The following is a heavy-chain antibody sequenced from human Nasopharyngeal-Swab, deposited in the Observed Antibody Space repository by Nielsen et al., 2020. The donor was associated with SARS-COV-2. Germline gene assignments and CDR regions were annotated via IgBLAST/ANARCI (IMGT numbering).Heavy chain of an antibody. V-gene: IGHV3-7*01. CDR2: IKQDGSEK. Sequence: GESLKISCAASGFTFSSYWMSWVRQAPGKGLERVANIKQDGSEKYYVDSVKGRFTISRDNAKNSLYLQMNSLRAEDTAVYYCARDSFSRVGAAGSSHYYYYGMDVWGQGTTVTVSS. CDR3: ARDSFSRVGAAGSSHYYYYGMDV. CDR1: GFTFSSYW. J-gene: IGHJ6*02. D-gene: IGHD6-13*01.